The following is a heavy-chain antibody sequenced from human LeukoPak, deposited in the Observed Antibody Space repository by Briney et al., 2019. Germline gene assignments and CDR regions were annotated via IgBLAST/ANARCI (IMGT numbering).Heavy chain of an antibody. D-gene: IGHD3-10*01. CDR2: IWYDGSNK. V-gene: IGHV3-33*01. J-gene: IGHJ4*02. CDR1: GFTFSSYG. CDR3: AREFGEIFPAFDY. Sequence: GGSLRLSCAASGFTFSSYGMHWVRQAPVKGLEWVAVIWYDGSNKYYADSMKGRFTISRDNSKNTLYLQMNSLRAEDTAVYYCAREFGEIFPAFDYWGQGTLVTVSS.